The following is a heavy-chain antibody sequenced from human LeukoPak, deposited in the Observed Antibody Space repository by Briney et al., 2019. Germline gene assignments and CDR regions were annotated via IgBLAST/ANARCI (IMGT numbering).Heavy chain of an antibody. CDR2: INGGGDAA. Sequence: GGSLRLSCATSGFTFNNNAMSWVRQAPGKRLEWVSAINGGGDAAEYADSVKGRFTISRDNSKNTLYLQMNSLRAEDTAVYYCAKANYYDSSGYYENLDYWGQGTLVTVSS. CDR3: AKANYYDSSGYYENLDY. D-gene: IGHD3-22*01. V-gene: IGHV3-23*01. J-gene: IGHJ4*02. CDR1: GFTFNNNA.